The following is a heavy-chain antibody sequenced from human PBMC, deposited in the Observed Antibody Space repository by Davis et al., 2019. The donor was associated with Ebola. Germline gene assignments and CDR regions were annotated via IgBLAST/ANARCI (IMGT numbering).Heavy chain of an antibody. D-gene: IGHD6-19*01. CDR2: ISYDGSNK. Sequence: GGSLRLSCAASGLIFNNYWMSWIRQAPGKGLEWVAVISYDGSNKYYADSVKGRFTISRDNSKNTLYLQMNSLRAEDTAVYYCARDLYSSGLHGSYWGQGTLVTVSS. CDR1: GLIFNNYW. J-gene: IGHJ4*02. V-gene: IGHV3-30*03. CDR3: ARDLYSSGLHGSY.